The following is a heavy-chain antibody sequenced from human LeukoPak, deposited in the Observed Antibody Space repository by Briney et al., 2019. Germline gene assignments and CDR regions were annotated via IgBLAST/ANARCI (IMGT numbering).Heavy chain of an antibody. CDR2: ISSSSSYI. V-gene: IGHV3-21*01. CDR1: GFTFSSYS. D-gene: IGHD6-19*01. Sequence: GGSLRLSCAASGFTFSSYSMNWVRLAPGKGLEWVSSISSSSSYIYYADSVKGRFTISRDNAKNSLYLQMNSLRAEDTAVYYCARMDSGWYYFDYWGQGTLVTVSS. CDR3: ARMDSGWYYFDY. J-gene: IGHJ4*02.